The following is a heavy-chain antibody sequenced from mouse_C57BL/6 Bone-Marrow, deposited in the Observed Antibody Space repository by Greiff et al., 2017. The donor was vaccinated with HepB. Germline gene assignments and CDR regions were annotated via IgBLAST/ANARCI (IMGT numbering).Heavy chain of an antibody. CDR2: IDPNSGST. D-gene: IGHD3-2*01. Sequence: QVQLQQPGAELVKPGASVKLSCKASGYTFTSYWMHWVKQRPGQGLEWIGRIDPNSGSTKYNEKFKSKATLTVDKSSRTAYMPLSSLTSEASAVSDCSCGANGDRSVFDYWGQGTTLTVSS. V-gene: IGHV1-64*01. CDR1: GYTFTSYW. CDR3: SCGANGDRSVFDY. J-gene: IGHJ2*01.